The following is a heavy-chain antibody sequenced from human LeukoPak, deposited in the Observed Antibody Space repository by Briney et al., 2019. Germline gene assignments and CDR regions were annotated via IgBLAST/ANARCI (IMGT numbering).Heavy chain of an antibody. CDR3: ARGDIVVVPAAINAFDI. CDR2: IYYSGST. J-gene: IGHJ3*02. D-gene: IGHD2-2*02. Sequence: PSETLSLTCTVSGGSISSGGYYWSWIRQHPGKGLEWIGYIYYSGSTYYNPSLKSRVTMSVDTSKNQFSLKLSSVTAADTAVYYCARGDIVVVPAAINAFDIWGQGTMVTVSS. V-gene: IGHV4-31*03. CDR1: GGSISSGGYY.